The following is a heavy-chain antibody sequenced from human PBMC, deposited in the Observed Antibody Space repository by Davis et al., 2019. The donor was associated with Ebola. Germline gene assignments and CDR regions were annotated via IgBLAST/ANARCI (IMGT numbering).Heavy chain of an antibody. V-gene: IGHV3-73*01. J-gene: IGHJ6*02. CDR1: GFTFSGSA. D-gene: IGHD1-26*01. CDR3: TRLRIVGATNADV. CDR2: IRSKANSYAT. Sequence: GESLKISCAASGFTFSGSAMHWVRQASGKGLEWVGRIRSKANSYATAYAASVKGRFTISRDDSKNTAYLQMNSLKTEGTAVYYCTRLRIVGATNADVWGQGTTVTVSS.